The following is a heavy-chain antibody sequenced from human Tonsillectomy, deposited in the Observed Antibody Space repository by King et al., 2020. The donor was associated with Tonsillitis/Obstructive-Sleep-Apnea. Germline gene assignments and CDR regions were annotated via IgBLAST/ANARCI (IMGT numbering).Heavy chain of an antibody. V-gene: IGHV4-4*02. J-gene: IGHJ4*02. CDR1: GGSISSTKW. CDR3: ASAKGDFAIDH. Sequence: VQLQESGPGLVKPSGTLSLTCAVSGGSISSTKWWSWVRQPPGKGLVWIGEIHHSGSTNHNPSLKNRVSMSVDKSKNQFSLRLSSVTAADTAVYYCASAKGDFAIDHWGQGTLVTVSS. D-gene: IGHD3-16*01. CDR2: IHHSGST.